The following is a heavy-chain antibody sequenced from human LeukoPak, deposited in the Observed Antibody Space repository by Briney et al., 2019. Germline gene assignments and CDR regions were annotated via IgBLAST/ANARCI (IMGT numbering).Heavy chain of an antibody. J-gene: IGHJ4*02. CDR1: GFTFSSYS. Sequence: GGSLRLSCAASGFTFSSYSMKWVRQAPGEGLEWVSSISSSSTYIYYADSVKGRFTVSRDNAKNSLYLQMNSLRAEDTAVYYCARDRGYADYWGQGDLVTVSS. CDR2: ISSSSTYI. D-gene: IGHD1-1*01. CDR3: ARDRGYADY. V-gene: IGHV3-21*01.